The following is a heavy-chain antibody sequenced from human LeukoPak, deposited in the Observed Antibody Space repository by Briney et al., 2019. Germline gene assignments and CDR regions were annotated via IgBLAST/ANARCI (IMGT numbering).Heavy chain of an antibody. CDR3: ARGSNLNSYDR. CDR2: IFSSGST. Sequence: SETLSLTYTVAGGSISSGNYYWTFIRQPPGEGLECIGYIFSSGSTYYSPSLKSRVTISLDTSKNQFSLMLSSVTAADTAVYYCARGSNLNSYDRWGQGTQVTVSS. V-gene: IGHV4-30-4*01. J-gene: IGHJ5*02. CDR1: GGSISSGNYY. D-gene: IGHD4-23*01.